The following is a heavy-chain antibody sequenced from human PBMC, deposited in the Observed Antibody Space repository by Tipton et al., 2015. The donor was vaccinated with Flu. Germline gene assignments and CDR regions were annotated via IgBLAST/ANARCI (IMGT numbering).Heavy chain of an antibody. CDR3: ARDYRYFDPFYYYGMDV. CDR2: ISSSGSTI. Sequence: SLRLSCPASGFTFSSYEMNWVRQAPGKGLEWVSYISSSGSTIYYADSVKGRFTISRDNAKNSLYLQMNSLRAEDTAVYYCARDYRYFDPFYYYGMDVWGQGTTVTVSS. J-gene: IGHJ6*02. D-gene: IGHD3-9*01. V-gene: IGHV3-48*03. CDR1: GFTFSSYE.